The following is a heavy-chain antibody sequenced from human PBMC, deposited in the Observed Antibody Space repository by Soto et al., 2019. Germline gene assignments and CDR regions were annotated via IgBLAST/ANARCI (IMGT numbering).Heavy chain of an antibody. Sequence: GSGPTPGNPPQTLTLTPTFSGFSPHTNWVGVGWIPQPPGKALDGVGLIYWDDHKRYSSSLKTSITITKATSKNQVVLTMTNMDPVDTATDYCAPRYAGSYFDYWGQGTLVTVSS. CDR3: APRYAGSYFDY. J-gene: IGHJ4*02. CDR1: GFSPHTNWVG. V-gene: IGHV2-5*02. D-gene: IGHD2-8*01. CDR2: IYWDDHK.